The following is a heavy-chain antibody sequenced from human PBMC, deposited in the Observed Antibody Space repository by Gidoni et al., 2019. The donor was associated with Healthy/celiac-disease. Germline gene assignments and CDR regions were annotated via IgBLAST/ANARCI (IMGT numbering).Heavy chain of an antibody. CDR3: ASYSPGIAVGGLDLTFDY. D-gene: IGHD6-19*01. V-gene: IGHV3-21*01. Sequence: EVQLVEYGGGLVKPGGSLRLSCAAAGLAFSSYSMNWVRQAPGKGLEWASSISSSSSYIYSAASVKGRFTTSRDNAKNSLYLQMTSLRAEDTAVYYCASYSPGIAVGGLDLTFDYWGQGTLVTFSS. CDR2: ISSSSSYI. J-gene: IGHJ4*02. CDR1: GLAFSSYS.